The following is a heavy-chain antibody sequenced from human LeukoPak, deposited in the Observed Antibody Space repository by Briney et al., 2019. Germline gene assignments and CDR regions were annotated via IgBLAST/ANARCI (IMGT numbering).Heavy chain of an antibody. V-gene: IGHV1-8*01. Sequence: ASVKVSCKASGYTFTSCDINWVRQATGQGLEWMGWMKPNSGNTGYAQKFQGRVTMTRNTSISTAYMELSSLRSEDTAVYYCAIDPYCSGGSCYSGFDYWGQGTLVTVSS. CDR2: MKPNSGNT. J-gene: IGHJ4*02. CDR3: AIDPYCSGGSCYSGFDY. CDR1: GYTFTSCD. D-gene: IGHD2-15*01.